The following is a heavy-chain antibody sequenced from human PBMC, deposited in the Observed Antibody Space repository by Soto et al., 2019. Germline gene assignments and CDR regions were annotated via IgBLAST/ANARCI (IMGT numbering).Heavy chain of an antibody. CDR2: MNPNSGNT. CDR3: ARSHLRGYSYGFGAYYSYRMDV. CDR1: GYTFTSYD. Sequence: ASVKVSCKASGYTFTSYDINWVRQATGQGLEWMGWMNPNSGNTGYAQKFQGRVTMTRNTSISTAYMELSSLRSEDTAVYYCARSHLRGYSYGFGAYYSYRMDVWGQGTTVTVSS. D-gene: IGHD5-18*01. V-gene: IGHV1-8*01. J-gene: IGHJ6*02.